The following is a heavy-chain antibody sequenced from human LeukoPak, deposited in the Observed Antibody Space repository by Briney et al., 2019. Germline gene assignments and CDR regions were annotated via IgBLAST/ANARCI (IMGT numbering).Heavy chain of an antibody. D-gene: IGHD3-22*01. CDR1: GGSISSYY. V-gene: IGHV4-59*01. J-gene: IGHJ4*02. CDR2: VYYSGST. Sequence: PSETLSLTCTVSGGSISSYYWSWIRQPPGKGLEWIGYVYYSGSTNYNPSLKSRVTISVDTSKDLFSLKLSSVTAADTAVYYCARAPDSSGYPDYWGQGTLVTVSS. CDR3: ARAPDSSGYPDY.